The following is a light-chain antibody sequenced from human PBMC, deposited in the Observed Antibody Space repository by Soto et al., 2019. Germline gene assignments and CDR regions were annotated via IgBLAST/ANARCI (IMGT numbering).Light chain of an antibody. CDR3: SSFVGPYTYV. CDR1: SSDVGAYDY. J-gene: IGLJ1*01. Sequence: QSVLTQPRSVSGSPGQSVTISCTGTSSDVGAYDYVSWNQHHPGKAPKVTIYDVSKRPSGVPDRFSGSKSGNTASLTISGLQAEDEADYYCSSFVGPYTYVFGTGTKLTVL. V-gene: IGLV2-11*01. CDR2: DVS.